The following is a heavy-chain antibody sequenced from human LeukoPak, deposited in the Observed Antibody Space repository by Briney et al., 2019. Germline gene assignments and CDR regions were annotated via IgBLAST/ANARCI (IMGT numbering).Heavy chain of an antibody. Sequence: GGSLRLSGAASGFTFSDSAVSRVRHSPGEGLKWVSSISDTGGRTYYADSVKGRFTITRDNSRNTVNLQMNSLRAGDTARYYCAKGGQDFDFWRFDLWGQGILVIVSS. D-gene: IGHD3-3*01. CDR1: GFTFSDSA. CDR2: ISDTGGRT. CDR3: AKGGQDFDFWRFDL. V-gene: IGHV3-23*01. J-gene: IGHJ5*02.